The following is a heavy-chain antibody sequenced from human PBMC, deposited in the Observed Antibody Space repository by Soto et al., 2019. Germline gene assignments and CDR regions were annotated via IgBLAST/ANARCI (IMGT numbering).Heavy chain of an antibody. Sequence: SETLSLTCAVYGGSFSGYYWSWIRQPPGKGLEWIGEINHSGSTNYNPSLKSRVTISVDTSKNQFSLKLSSVTAADTAVYYCAGCKDVFGSGHSINYWGREPRFTVSS. CDR1: GGSFSGYY. J-gene: IGHJ4*02. CDR2: INHSGST. CDR3: AGCKDVFGSGHSINY. D-gene: IGHD3-3*01. V-gene: IGHV4-34*01.